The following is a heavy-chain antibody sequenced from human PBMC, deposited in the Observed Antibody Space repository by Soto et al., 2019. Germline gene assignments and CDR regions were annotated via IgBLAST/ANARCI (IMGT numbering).Heavy chain of an antibody. D-gene: IGHD3-16*01. J-gene: IGHJ5*01. CDR1: GDSLSSNTAA. CDR3: VRLIGNSWLDS. V-gene: IGHV6-1*01. Sequence: SQTLSLTCAISGDSLSSNTAAWSWIRQSPSRGLEWLGRTYYRSKWYYDYAASVTSRMTINPDTSKNQFSLQLNSVTPEDTAVYYCVRLIGNSWLDSWGQGTLVTVSS. CDR2: TYYRSKWYY.